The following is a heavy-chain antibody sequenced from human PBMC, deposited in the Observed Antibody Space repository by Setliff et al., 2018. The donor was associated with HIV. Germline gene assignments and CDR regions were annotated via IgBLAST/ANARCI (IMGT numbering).Heavy chain of an antibody. CDR1: GGSFSGYY. J-gene: IGHJ4*02. V-gene: IGHV4-34*01. CDR2: INHSGST. CDR3: ARESPSSSWFYFDF. D-gene: IGHD6-13*01. Sequence: SETLSLTCAVYGGSFSGYYWSWIRQPPGKGLEWIGEINHSGSTNYNPSLTGRVTISVDTSKNQFSLKLGSVTAADTAVYYCARESPSSSWFYFDFWGQGTLVTVSS.